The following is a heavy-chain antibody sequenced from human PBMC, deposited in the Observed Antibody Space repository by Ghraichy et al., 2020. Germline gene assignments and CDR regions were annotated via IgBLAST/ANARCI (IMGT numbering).Heavy chain of an antibody. CDR2: ISSSSSYI. CDR1: GFTFSSYS. CDR3: SRVGSVVVPPRGSYYYMDV. D-gene: IGHD2-2*01. Sequence: GGSLRLSCAASGFTFSSYSMNWVRQAPGKGLEWVSSISSSSSYIYYADSMKGRFTISRDNAKNSLYLQMNSLRAEDTAVYYCSRVGSVVVPPRGSYYYMDVWGKGTTVTVSS. V-gene: IGHV3-21*01. J-gene: IGHJ6*03.